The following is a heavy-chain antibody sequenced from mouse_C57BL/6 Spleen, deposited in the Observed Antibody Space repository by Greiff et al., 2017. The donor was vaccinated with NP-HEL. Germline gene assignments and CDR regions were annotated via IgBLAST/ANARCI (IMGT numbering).Heavy chain of an antibody. V-gene: IGHV1-22*01. D-gene: IGHD1-1*01. CDR2: INPNNGGT. Sequence: EVQLQQSGPELVKPGASVKMSCKASGYTFTDYNMHWVKQSHGKSLEWIGYINPNNGGTSYNQKFKGKATLTVNKSSSTAYMELRSLTSEDSAVYYCASLGIYYYGSRAYWGQGTLVTVSS. CDR1: GYTFTDYN. J-gene: IGHJ3*01. CDR3: ASLGIYYYGSRAY.